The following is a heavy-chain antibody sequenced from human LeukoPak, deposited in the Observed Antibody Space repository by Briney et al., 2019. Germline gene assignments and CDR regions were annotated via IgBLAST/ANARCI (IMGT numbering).Heavy chain of an antibody. J-gene: IGHJ4*02. CDR2: INSDGSGT. V-gene: IGHV3-74*01. Sequence: GGSLRLSCAASGFTFSSYWMHWVRQAPGKGLVWVSRINSDGSGTSYADSVKGRFTISRDNSKNTLYLQMNSLRAEDTAVYYCARDTSWDYYGSGSYLGDYWGQGTLVTVSS. D-gene: IGHD3-10*01. CDR1: GFTFSSYW. CDR3: ARDTSWDYYGSGSYLGDY.